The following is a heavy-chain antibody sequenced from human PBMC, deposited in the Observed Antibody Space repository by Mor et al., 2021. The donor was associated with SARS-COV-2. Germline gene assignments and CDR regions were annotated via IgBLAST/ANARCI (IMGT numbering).Heavy chain of an antibody. J-gene: IGHJ4*02. CDR3: ARDYGSGSYSFDY. Sequence: GRFTISRDNTKNTLYVQMNSLRTEDTAVYYCARDYGSGSYSFDYWGQGTLVTVSS. D-gene: IGHD3-10*01. V-gene: IGHV3-30*01.